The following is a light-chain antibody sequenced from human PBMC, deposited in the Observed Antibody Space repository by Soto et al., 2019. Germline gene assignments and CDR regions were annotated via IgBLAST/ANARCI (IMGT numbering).Light chain of an antibody. CDR3: QQYGRPDT. CDR1: QSVRSSY. V-gene: IGKV3-20*01. CDR2: GAS. Sequence: TVTLKQRERATLYSRASQSVRSSYSAWYQQKPGQAPRLLIYGASNRATGIPDGFSGSGSATDVSLTISCPEPEQFAVYYWQQYGRPDTVGPGTKVDI. J-gene: IGKJ1*01.